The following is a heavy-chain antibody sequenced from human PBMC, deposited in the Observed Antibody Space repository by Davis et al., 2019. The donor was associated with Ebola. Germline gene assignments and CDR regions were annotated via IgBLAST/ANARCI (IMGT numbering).Heavy chain of an antibody. CDR1: GGSISSSNW. D-gene: IGHD2-2*01. J-gene: IGHJ6*02. CDR2: IYHSGST. CDR3: ARFGRYCSSTSCYSYGMDV. Sequence: SETLSLTCAVSGGSISSSNWWSWVRQPPGKGLEWIGEIYHSGSTNYNPSLKSRVTISVDTSKNQFSLKLSSVTAADTAVYYCARFGRYCSSTSCYSYGMDVWGQGTTVTVSS. V-gene: IGHV4-4*02.